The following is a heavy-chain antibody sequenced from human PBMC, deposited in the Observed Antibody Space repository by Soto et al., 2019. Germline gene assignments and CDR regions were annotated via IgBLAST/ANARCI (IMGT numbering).Heavy chain of an antibody. CDR1: GGSFTGYY. CDR3: VIAHASTEWLCPEILSVMDV. V-gene: IGHV4-34*01. Sequence: SETLSLTCAVYGGSFTGYYWSWIRQPPGKGLEWIGEINHSGSTIYNPSLKSRVTISIATSKNQFSLKLNSVTAADTAVYYCVIAHASTEWLCPEILSVMDVWGQGTTVTVSS. J-gene: IGHJ6*02. CDR2: INHSGST. D-gene: IGHD3-3*01.